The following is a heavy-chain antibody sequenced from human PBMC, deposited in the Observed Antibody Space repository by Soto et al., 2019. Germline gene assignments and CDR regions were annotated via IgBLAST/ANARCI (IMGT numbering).Heavy chain of an antibody. J-gene: IGHJ6*02. Sequence: ASVKVSCKASGYSFTGYYMHWVRQAPGQGLEWMGWINPNSGGTNYAQKFQGWVTMTRDTSISTAYMELSRLRSDDTAVYYCAREGPLGYCSGGSCYSRDYYYYYGMDVWGQGTTVTVSS. D-gene: IGHD2-15*01. CDR1: GYSFTGYY. V-gene: IGHV1-2*04. CDR2: INPNSGGT. CDR3: AREGPLGYCSGGSCYSRDYYYYYGMDV.